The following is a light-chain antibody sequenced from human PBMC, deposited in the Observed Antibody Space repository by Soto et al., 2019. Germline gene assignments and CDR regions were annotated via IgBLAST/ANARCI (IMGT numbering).Light chain of an antibody. J-gene: IGLJ2*01. CDR2: GNN. CDR3: QSYDSILSVV. CDR1: SSNIGADYD. Sequence: QSALTQPPSVSGAPGQRVTISCTGSSSNIGADYDVHWYQHLPGTAPKLLIYGNNNRPSGVPDRFSGSKSGTSASLAITGLQAEDEADYYCQSYDSILSVVFGGGTKLTVL. V-gene: IGLV1-40*01.